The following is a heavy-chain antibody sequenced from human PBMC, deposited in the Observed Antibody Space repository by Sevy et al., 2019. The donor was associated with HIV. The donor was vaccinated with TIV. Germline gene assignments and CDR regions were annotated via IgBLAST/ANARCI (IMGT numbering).Heavy chain of an antibody. Sequence: GGSLRLSCAASGFMFSVYTMHWVRQAPGKGLEWMAVISYDGVSQYYADSVKGRFTISRDNSKTTLYLQMNSLRTEDTAVYYCARDPNTTMATYYFDSWGQGTPVTVSS. D-gene: IGHD5-18*01. J-gene: IGHJ4*02. CDR3: ARDPNTTMATYYFDS. V-gene: IGHV3-30*04. CDR2: ISYDGVSQ. CDR1: GFMFSVYT.